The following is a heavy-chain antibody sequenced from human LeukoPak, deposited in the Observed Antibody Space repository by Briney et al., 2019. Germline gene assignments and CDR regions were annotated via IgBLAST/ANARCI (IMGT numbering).Heavy chain of an antibody. J-gene: IGHJ3*02. D-gene: IGHD2-2*01. Sequence: ASVKVSCKASGGTFSSYTISWVRQAPGQGLEWMGRIIPILGIANYAQKFQGRVTITADKSTSTAYMELSSLRSEDTAVYYCARYCSSTSCYSDAFDIWGQGTMVTVSS. CDR1: GGTFSSYT. V-gene: IGHV1-69*02. CDR3: ARYCSSTSCYSDAFDI. CDR2: IIPILGIA.